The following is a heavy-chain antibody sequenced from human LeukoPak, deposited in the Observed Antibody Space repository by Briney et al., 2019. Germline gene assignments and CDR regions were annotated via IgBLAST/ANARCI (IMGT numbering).Heavy chain of an antibody. J-gene: IGHJ4*02. CDR3: VGSVNY. CDR2: IYHSGST. CDR1: GGFISSGGYS. D-gene: IGHD3-16*01. V-gene: IGHV4-30-2*01. Sequence: PSETLSLTCAVSGGFISSGGYSWSWIRQPPGKGLEWIGYIYHSGSTYYNPSLKSRVTISVDRSKNQFSLKLSSVTAADTAVYYCVGSVNYWGQGTLVTVSS.